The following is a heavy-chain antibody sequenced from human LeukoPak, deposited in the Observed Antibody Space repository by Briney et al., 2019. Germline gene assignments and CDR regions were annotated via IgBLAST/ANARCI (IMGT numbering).Heavy chain of an antibody. CDR2: IRSKANSYAT. Sequence: GGSPRLSCAASGFTFSGSAMHWVRQASGKGLEWVGRIRSKANSYATAYAASVKGRFTISRDDSKNTAYLQMNSLKTEDTAVYYCTRRTKDTIFGVAPFDYWGQGTLVTVSS. CDR3: TRRTKDTIFGVAPFDY. J-gene: IGHJ4*02. V-gene: IGHV3-73*01. D-gene: IGHD3-3*01. CDR1: GFTFSGSA.